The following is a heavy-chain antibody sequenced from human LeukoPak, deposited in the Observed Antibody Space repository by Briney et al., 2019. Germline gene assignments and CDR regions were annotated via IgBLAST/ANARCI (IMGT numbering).Heavy chain of an antibody. Sequence: GSLRLSCAASGFTFRIYGMNWDRQAPGKGPEWIGYIYYSGSTNYNPSLKSRVTISVDTSKNQFSLKLSSVTAADTAVYYCARDLYGGFDYWGQGTLVTVSS. D-gene: IGHD4-23*01. V-gene: IGHV4-59*01. CDR3: ARDLYGGFDY. CDR2: IYYSGST. J-gene: IGHJ4*02. CDR1: GFTFRIYG.